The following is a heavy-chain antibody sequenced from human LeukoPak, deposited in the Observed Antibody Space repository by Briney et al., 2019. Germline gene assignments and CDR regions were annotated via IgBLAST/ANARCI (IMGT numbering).Heavy chain of an antibody. CDR1: GFTFSSYS. CDR2: ISSSSTI. CDR3: ARDRTKLGINYYYMDV. V-gene: IGHV3-48*01. Sequence: PGGSLRLSCAASGFTFSSYSMNWVRQAPGKGLEWVSYISSSSTIYYADSVKGRFTISRDNAKNSLYLQMNSLRAEDTAVYYCARDRTKLGINYYYMDVWGKGTTVTVSS. D-gene: IGHD7-27*01. J-gene: IGHJ6*03.